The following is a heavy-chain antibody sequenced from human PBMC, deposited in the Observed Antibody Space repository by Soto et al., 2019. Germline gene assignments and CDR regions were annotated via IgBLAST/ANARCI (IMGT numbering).Heavy chain of an antibody. CDR1: GFTFSNYY. D-gene: IGHD2-8*02. CDR3: ARDGYCTGGTCYGWFDS. CDR2: ISSASSYT. Sequence: QVQLVESGGGLVKPGGSLRLSCAASGFTFSNYYMSWIRQAPGKGLEWVSYISSASSYTNYADSVKGRFTVSRDNAKNSLCLLMNRLRAEDTAVYYCARDGYCTGGTCYGWFDSWGQGTLVTVSS. J-gene: IGHJ5*01. V-gene: IGHV3-11*05.